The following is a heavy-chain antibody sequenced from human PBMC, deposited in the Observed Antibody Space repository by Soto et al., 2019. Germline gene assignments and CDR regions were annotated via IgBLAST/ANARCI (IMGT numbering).Heavy chain of an antibody. V-gene: IGHV1-2*04. D-gene: IGHD6-13*01. CDR1: GYTFTGYY. CDR3: ARGIAAAAARGMDF. J-gene: IGHJ6*02. CDR2: INPNSGGT. Sequence: VKVSCKASGYTFTGYYMHWVRQAPVQGLEWMGWINPNSGGTNYAQKFQGWVTMTRDTSISTAYMELSRLRSDDTAVYYCARGIAAAAARGMDFWGQGTTVTVSS.